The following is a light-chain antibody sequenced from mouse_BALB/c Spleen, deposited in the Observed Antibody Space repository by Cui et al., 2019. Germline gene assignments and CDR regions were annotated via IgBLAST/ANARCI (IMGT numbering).Light chain of an antibody. CDR1: TSVDYDGDSY. CDR3: QQSNEDPGT. Sequence: IVLTQAPASLVASIATRATIAGKAITSVDYDGDSYMNWYQQKPGKPPKLFIYGASNLASGIPARFSGSGSGTDFTLKIRTVEEEDAANYYCQQSNEDPGTFGGGTKLEIK. J-gene: IGKJ1*01. CDR2: GAS. V-gene: IGKV3-4*01.